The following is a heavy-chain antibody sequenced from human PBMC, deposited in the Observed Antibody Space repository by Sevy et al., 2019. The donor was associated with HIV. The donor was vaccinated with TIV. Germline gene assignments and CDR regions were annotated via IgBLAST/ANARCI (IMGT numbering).Heavy chain of an antibody. Sequence: GGSPRLSCAASGFTFSSYEMNWVRQAPGKGLEWVSYISSSGSTIYYADSVKGRFTISRDNAKNSLYLQMNSLRAEDTAVYYCARTQIITIFGERGYDYWGQGTLVTVSS. CDR3: ARTQIITIFGERGYDY. CDR1: GFTFSSYE. D-gene: IGHD3-3*01. V-gene: IGHV3-48*03. J-gene: IGHJ4*02. CDR2: ISSSGSTI.